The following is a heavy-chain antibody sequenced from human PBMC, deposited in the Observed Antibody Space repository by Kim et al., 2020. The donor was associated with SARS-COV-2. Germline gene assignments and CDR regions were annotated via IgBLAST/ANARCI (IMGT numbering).Heavy chain of an antibody. J-gene: IGHJ4*02. CDR1: GFTFSSYG. CDR3: AKVPRARELQGANYFDY. CDR2: ISYDGSNK. V-gene: IGHV3-30*18. Sequence: GGSLRLSCAASGFTFSSYGMHWVRQAPGKGLEWVAVISYDGSNKYYADSVKGRFTISRDNSKNTLYLQMNSLRAEDTAVYYCAKVPRARELQGANYFDYWGQGTLVTVSS. D-gene: IGHD1-26*01.